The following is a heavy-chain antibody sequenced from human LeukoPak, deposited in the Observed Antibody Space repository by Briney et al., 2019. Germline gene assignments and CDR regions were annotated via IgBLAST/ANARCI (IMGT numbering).Heavy chain of an antibody. V-gene: IGHV1-2*02. J-gene: IGHJ6*03. CDR1: GYTFTAFS. CDR2: IKPNSGGT. D-gene: IGHD2-8*01. Sequence: ASVKVSCKASGYTFTAFSMHWVRQAPGQGLEWMGWIKPNSGGTNYAQNFQGRVTMTRDTSITTAYMELSSLTSDDTAVYFCARSAEHCNNGVCFTDYYMDVWGKGTTVTVSS. CDR3: ARSAEHCNNGVCFTDYYMDV.